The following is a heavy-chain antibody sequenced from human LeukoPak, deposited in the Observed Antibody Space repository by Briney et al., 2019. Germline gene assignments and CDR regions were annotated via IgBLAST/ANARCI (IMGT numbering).Heavy chain of an antibody. V-gene: IGHV3-13*01. J-gene: IGHJ4*02. CDR1: GFTFSNFL. D-gene: IGHD5-24*01. CDR3: ARQSTPHGNFDY. CDR2: LGTAGDT. Sequence: GGSLRLSCAASGFTFSNFLMTWVRQAPGKGPEWVSALGTAGDTFYPGSVKGRFTISRDNAKKSLFLQMNSLRAEDTAIYYCARQSTPHGNFDYWGQGTLVTVSS.